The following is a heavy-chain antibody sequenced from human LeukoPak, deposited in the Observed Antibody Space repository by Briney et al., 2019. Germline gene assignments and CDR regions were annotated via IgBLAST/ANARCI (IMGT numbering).Heavy chain of an antibody. J-gene: IGHJ3*02. CDR1: GYTLTELS. D-gene: IGHD6-13*01. CDR2: FDPEDGET. Sequence: ASVRVSCKVSGYTLTELSMHWVRQAPGKGLEWMGGFDPEDGETIYAQKFQGRVTMTEDTSTDTAYMELSSLRSEDTAVYYCATVGGYSSSWHDAFDIWGQGTMVTVSS. V-gene: IGHV1-24*01. CDR3: ATVGGYSSSWHDAFDI.